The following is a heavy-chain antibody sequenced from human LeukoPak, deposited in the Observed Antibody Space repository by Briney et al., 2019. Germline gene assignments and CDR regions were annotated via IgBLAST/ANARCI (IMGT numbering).Heavy chain of an antibody. CDR3: ARVGVRAVIITYYYYAMDV. Sequence: GRSLRLSCAASGFTFSSYAMHWVRQAPGKGLEWVAVISFDGGNKDYADSVKGRFTISRDNLKNTLDLQMSSLRAEDTAVYYCARVGVRAVIITYYYYAMDVWGRGTTVIVS. CDR1: GFTFSSYA. J-gene: IGHJ6*02. V-gene: IGHV3-30*04. CDR2: ISFDGGNK. D-gene: IGHD3-10*01.